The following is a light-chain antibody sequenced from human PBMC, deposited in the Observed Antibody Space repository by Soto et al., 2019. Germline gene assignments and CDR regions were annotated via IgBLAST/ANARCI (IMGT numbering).Light chain of an antibody. CDR2: DDS. V-gene: IGLV3-21*02. CDR1: NLGSKS. J-gene: IGLJ2*01. CDR3: QVWESSGDQVV. Sequence: SYELTQTSSVSVAPGQTAKITCGGNNLGSKSVHWYQQKAGQAPVLVVHDDSDRPSGIPERFSGSNSANTATLTISRVEAGDEADYYCQVWESSGDQVVFAGGTKLTVL.